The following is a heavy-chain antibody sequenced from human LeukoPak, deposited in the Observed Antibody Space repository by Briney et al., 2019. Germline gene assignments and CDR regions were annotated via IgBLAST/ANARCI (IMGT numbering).Heavy chain of an antibody. V-gene: IGHV3-23*01. CDR1: GFTFSSYA. Sequence: GGSLRLSCAASGFTFSSYAMSWVRQAPGKGLEWVSAISGSGGSTYYADSVKGRFTISGDNSKNTLYLQMNSLRAEDTAVYYCAKFPSVVVITHFDYWGQGTLVTVSS. D-gene: IGHD3-22*01. CDR3: AKFPSVVVITHFDY. J-gene: IGHJ4*02. CDR2: ISGSGGST.